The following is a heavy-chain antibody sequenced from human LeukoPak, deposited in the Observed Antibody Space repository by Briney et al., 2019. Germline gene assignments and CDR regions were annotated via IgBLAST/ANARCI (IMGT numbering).Heavy chain of an antibody. V-gene: IGHV3-21*01. J-gene: IGHJ4*02. CDR2: ISGNSNYI. Sequence: GGSLRLSCAASGFTFSDYSMNWVRQAPGKVLEWVASISGNSNYIYYVDSVKGRFTISRDNAKNSLYLQMNGLRAEYTAVYYCARDYNIKWDEERLFDYWGQGTLVTVSS. CDR1: GFTFSDYS. D-gene: IGHD1-26*01. CDR3: ARDYNIKWDEERLFDY.